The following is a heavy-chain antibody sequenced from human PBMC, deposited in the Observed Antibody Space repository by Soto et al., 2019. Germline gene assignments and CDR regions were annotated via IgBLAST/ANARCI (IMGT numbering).Heavy chain of an antibody. J-gene: IGHJ4*02. CDR3: ARDPILDY. CDR2: IRADNGDT. CDR1: GYTFTSYG. V-gene: IGHV1-18*01. Sequence: EASVKVSCKASGYTFTSYGISWVRQAPGQRLEWMGWIRADNGDTKYSQKFQGRVTITRDTSASTAYIELSSLRSEDTAVYYCARDPILDYWGQGTLVTVSS. D-gene: IGHD2-2*02.